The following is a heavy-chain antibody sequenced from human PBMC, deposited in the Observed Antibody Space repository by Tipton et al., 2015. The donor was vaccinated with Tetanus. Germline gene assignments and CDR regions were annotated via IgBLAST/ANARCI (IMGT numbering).Heavy chain of an antibody. D-gene: IGHD2-8*02. CDR1: GGSITPYY. CDR2: IFYGGAT. V-gene: IGHV4-59*12. CDR3: ARVLRYSATGGWDDAFDI. Sequence: GLVKPSETLSLTCSVSGGSITPYYWTWIRQPPGKGLEWIGYIFYGGATNYNPSLKSRVAMSMDTSRNQFSLTLTSVTVADTAVYLCARVLRYSATGGWDDAFDIWGQGTLVTVSS. J-gene: IGHJ3*02.